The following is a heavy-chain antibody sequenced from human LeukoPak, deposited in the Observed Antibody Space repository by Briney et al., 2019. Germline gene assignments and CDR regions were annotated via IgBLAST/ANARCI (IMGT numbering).Heavy chain of an antibody. Sequence: SETLSLTCTVSGGSMSIYYWSWVRQPPGKGLEWIGSMYYSGTTNYDPSFKSRVTISLDTSKNEFSLRLKSLTAADTAVYYCAGQVGARIRYYYTSGLDVWGQRTTVAVSS. D-gene: IGHD1-26*01. CDR1: GGSMSIYY. J-gene: IGHJ6*02. CDR3: AGQVGARIRYYYTSGLDV. CDR2: MYYSGTT. V-gene: IGHV4-59*12.